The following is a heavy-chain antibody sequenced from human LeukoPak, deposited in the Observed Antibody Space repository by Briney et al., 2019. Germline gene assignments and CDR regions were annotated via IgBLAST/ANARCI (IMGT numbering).Heavy chain of an antibody. CDR2: IYYSGST. Sequence: SQTLSLTCTVSGVSINGGGFYWNWIRQHPGKGLEWIGYIYYSGSTSYNPSLKSRVTISVDTSKNQFSLKLSSVNAADTAVYYCATSGYSSSWLGVFDYWGQGAVVTVST. CDR3: ATSGYSSSWLGVFDY. V-gene: IGHV4-31*03. D-gene: IGHD2-2*01. J-gene: IGHJ4*02. CDR1: GVSINGGGFY.